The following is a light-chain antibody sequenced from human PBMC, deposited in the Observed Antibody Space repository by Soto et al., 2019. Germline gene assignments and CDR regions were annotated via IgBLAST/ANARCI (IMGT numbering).Light chain of an antibody. CDR1: SSDVGRYDY. CDR3: RSFTITTTPVV. CDR2: DVS. Sequence: QSALTQPASVSGSPGQSITISCTGTSSDVGRYDYISWYQQHPGKAPKVMIYDVSHRPSGIANRFSGSKSGNTASLTISGLPAEDEADYYCRSFTITTTPVVLGGGTKLTVL. V-gene: IGLV2-14*01. J-gene: IGLJ2*01.